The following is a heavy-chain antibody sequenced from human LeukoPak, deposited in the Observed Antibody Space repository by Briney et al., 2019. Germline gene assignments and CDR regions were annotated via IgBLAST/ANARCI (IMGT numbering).Heavy chain of an antibody. CDR1: GFTFSSYS. Sequence: GGSLRLSCAASGFTFSSYSMNWVRQAPGKGLEWVSAISDSGGRTFYADSVKGRFTISRDNSKNTLYLQINSLRAEDTAVYYCAKDSYDTSIWGQGTLVTVSA. CDR2: ISDSGGRT. CDR3: AKDSYDTSI. D-gene: IGHD3-22*01. J-gene: IGHJ4*02. V-gene: IGHV3-23*01.